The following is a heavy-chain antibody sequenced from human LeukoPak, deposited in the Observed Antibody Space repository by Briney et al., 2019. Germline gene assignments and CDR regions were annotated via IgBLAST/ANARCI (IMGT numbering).Heavy chain of an antibody. J-gene: IGHJ4*02. CDR1: GGSISSYY. Sequence: PSETLSLTCTVSGGSISSYYWTWIRQPPGKGLEWIGYIHYSGSSRSHPSLNSRVTMSVDTSKSQFSLKLTSVTDADTAVYYCARGRRTAVVTDFDYWGQGILVTVSS. CDR3: ARGRRTAVVTDFDY. CDR2: IHYSGSS. V-gene: IGHV4-59*01. D-gene: IGHD2-21*02.